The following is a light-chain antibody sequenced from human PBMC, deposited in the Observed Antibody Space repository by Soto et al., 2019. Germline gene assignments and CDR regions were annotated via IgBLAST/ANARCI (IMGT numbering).Light chain of an antibody. CDR2: GAS. Sequence: EIVLAQSRAEVSLSREERGTRCCTASQSVSSYLAWYQQKPGQAPRLLIYGASFRATDIPDRFSVRGSGAHFTLSISRLKPEDLPVHYWQQYVTSPRMFGQGTKVDI. CDR1: QSVSSY. J-gene: IGKJ1*01. CDR3: QQYVTSPRM. V-gene: IGKV3-20*01.